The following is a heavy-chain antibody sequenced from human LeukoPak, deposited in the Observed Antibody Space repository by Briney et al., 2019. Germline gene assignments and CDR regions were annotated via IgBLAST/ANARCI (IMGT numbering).Heavy chain of an antibody. CDR3: AKEMESSTWYIDF. D-gene: IGHD6-13*01. J-gene: IGHJ4*02. V-gene: IGHV3-23*01. Sequence: PGKSLRLSCAVSGFTFSNYAMNWVRQAPGKGLEWVSAISASGGSRFYTDSVKGRFTISRDNSKDTLFLQMNILTVEDTAVYYCAKEMESSTWYIDFWGQGTLVSVSS. CDR2: ISASGGSR. CDR1: GFTFSNYA.